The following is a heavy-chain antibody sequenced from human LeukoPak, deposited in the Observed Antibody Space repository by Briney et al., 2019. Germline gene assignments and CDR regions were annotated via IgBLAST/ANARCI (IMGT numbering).Heavy chain of an antibody. CDR1: GYTFTSYD. CDR2: MNPNSGNT. Sequence: ASVKVSCKASGYTFTSYDINWVRQGPGQGLEWTGWMNPNSGNTGYVQKFQGRVTMTRNTSISTAYMELSSLRSEDTAVYYCARRRYSSNWYYFDYWGQGTLVTVSS. D-gene: IGHD6-13*01. V-gene: IGHV1-8*01. J-gene: IGHJ4*02. CDR3: ARRRYSSNWYYFDY.